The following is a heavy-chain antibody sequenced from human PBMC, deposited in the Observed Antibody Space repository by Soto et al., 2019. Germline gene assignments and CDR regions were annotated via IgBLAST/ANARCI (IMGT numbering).Heavy chain of an antibody. CDR2: INHSGST. J-gene: IGHJ5*02. CDR1: GGSFSGYY. Sequence: SETLSLTCAVYGGSFSGYYWSWIRQPPGKGLEWIGEINHSGSTNYNPSLKSRVTISVDTSKNQFSLKLSSVTAADTAVYYCARSRAGAARRGNWFDPWGQGTLVTVSS. V-gene: IGHV4-34*01. CDR3: ARSRAGAARRGNWFDP. D-gene: IGHD6-6*01.